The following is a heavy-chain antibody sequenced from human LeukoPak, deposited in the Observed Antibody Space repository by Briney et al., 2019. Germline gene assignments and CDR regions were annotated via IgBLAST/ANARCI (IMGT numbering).Heavy chain of an antibody. J-gene: IGHJ4*02. V-gene: IGHV3-30-3*01. D-gene: IGHD3-10*01. CDR1: GFTFSSYA. CDR3: ARDGSRRNNGSGSRYFDY. Sequence: GRSLRLSCAASGFTFSSYAMHWVRQAPGKRLEWVADISYDGSNKYYADSVKGRFTISRDNSKNTLYLQMNSLRAEDTAVYYCARDGSRRNNGSGSRYFDYWGQGTLVTVSS. CDR2: ISYDGSNK.